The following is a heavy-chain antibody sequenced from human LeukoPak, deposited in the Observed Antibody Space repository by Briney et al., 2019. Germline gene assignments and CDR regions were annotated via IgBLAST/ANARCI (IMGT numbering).Heavy chain of an antibody. Sequence: PGGSLRLSCAASGFTFNNYAMSWVRQAPGVGLEWGLQWLSGISSSGGSSFYADSVKGRFTISRDNSENVLYLQINNLRADDSAIYYCAKRGSGWYFDSCGRGTLVTVSS. CDR1: GFTFNNYA. CDR2: ISSSGGSS. J-gene: IGHJ4*02. D-gene: IGHD6-19*01. CDR3: AKRGSGWYFDS. V-gene: IGHV3-23*01.